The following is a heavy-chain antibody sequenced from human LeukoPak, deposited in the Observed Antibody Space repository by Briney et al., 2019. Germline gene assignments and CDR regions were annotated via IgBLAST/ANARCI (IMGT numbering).Heavy chain of an antibody. CDR1: GFTFSNAW. J-gene: IGHJ4*02. Sequence: GGSLRLSCAASGFTFSNAWMSWVRQAPGKGLEWVGRIKSKTDGGTTDYAAPVKGRFTISRDDSKNTLYLQMNSLKTEDTAVYYCTTGSYGDSREYYFDYWDQGTLVTVSS. D-gene: IGHD4-17*01. CDR3: TTGSYGDSREYYFDY. V-gene: IGHV3-15*01. CDR2: IKSKTDGGTT.